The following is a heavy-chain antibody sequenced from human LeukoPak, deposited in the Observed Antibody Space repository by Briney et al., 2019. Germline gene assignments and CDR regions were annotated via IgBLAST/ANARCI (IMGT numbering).Heavy chain of an antibody. CDR1: GFTFDDYA. V-gene: IGHV3-9*01. CDR2: ISWNSGSI. D-gene: IGHD2-2*01. CDR3: AKEGCIGISCYANC. J-gene: IGHJ4*02. Sequence: GGSLRLSCAASGFTFDDYAMHWVRQAPGKGLEWVSGISWNSGSIGYADSVKGRFTISRDNAKNSLYLQMNSLRAEDTALYYCAKEGCIGISCYANCWGQGTLVTVSS.